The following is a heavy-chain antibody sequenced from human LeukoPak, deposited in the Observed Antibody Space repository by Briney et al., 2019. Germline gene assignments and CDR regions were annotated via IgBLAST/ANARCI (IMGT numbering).Heavy chain of an antibody. CDR2: FIPMFDSA. CDR3: ARRYCSSAKCFWFDY. D-gene: IGHD2-2*01. V-gene: IGHV1-69*05. Sequence: SVTVSFKASGNTFIIDVITWVRQAPGQGSEWMGGFIPMFDSANYAQKFQGRVTFTMDESTSTAYMELNSLRSEDTAVYYCARRYCSSAKCFWFDYWGQGTLVTVS. CDR1: GNTFIIDV. J-gene: IGHJ4*02.